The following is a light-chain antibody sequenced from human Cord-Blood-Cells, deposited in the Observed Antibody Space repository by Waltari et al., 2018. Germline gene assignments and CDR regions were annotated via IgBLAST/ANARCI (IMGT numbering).Light chain of an antibody. CDR3: QQRSNWPPGFT. CDR2: DAS. CDR1: QSVSSY. Sequence: EIVLTQSPATLSLSPGERATLSFRASQSVSSYLAWYQQKPCQAPRLLIYDASNRATGIPARFSGSGSGTDFTLTISSLEPEDFAVYYCQQRSNWPPGFTFGGGTKVEIK. V-gene: IGKV3-11*01. J-gene: IGKJ4*01.